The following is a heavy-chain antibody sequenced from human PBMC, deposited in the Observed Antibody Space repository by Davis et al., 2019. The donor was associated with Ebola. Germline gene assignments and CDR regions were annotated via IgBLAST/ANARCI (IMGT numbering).Heavy chain of an antibody. CDR1: GFSVSRNY. D-gene: IGHD3-3*01. J-gene: IGHJ6*02. V-gene: IGHV3-53*01. Sequence: PGGSLRLSCAASGFSVSRNYMSWVRQAPGKGLEWVSVIYSGGSTYYADSMKGRFTISRDNSKNTLYLQMNSLRAEDTAVYYCAAWSGSYYYGMDVWGQGTTVTVSS. CDR2: IYSGGST. CDR3: AAWSGSYYYGMDV.